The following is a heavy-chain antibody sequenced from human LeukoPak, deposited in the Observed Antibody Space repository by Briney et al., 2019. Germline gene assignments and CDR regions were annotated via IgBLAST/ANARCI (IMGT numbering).Heavy chain of an antibody. V-gene: IGHV4-59*01. J-gene: IGHJ6*02. CDR3: ARDHPTV. CDR1: GGSISSYY. CDR2: IYYSGST. Sequence: SETLSLTCTVSGGSISSYYWSWLRQPPGKGLEWIGYIYYSGSTNYNPSLKSRVTISVDTSKNQFSLKLSSVTAADTAVYYCARDHPTVWGQGTTVTVSS.